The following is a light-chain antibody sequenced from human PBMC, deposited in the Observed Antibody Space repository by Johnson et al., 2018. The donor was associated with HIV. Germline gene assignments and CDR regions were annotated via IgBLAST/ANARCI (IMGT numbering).Light chain of an antibody. CDR2: ENN. J-gene: IGLJ1*01. CDR3: GTWDSSLSALYS. Sequence: QAVLTQPPSVSAAPGQKVTISCSGSSSNIGNNYVSWYQQLPGTAPKLLIYENNKRPSGIPDRFSGSKSGTSATLDITGLQTGDEADYYCGTWDSSLSALYSFGTGTKVTVL. CDR1: SSNIGNNY. V-gene: IGLV1-51*02.